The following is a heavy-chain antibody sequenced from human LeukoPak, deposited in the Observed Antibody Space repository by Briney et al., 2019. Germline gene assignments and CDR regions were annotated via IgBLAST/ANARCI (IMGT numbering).Heavy chain of an antibody. Sequence: KPGGSLRLSCAASEFTFSSYNMNWVRQAPGKGLEWVSSISSSSSYIYYADSVKGRFTISRDNAKNSLYLQMNSLRAGDTAVYYCARDPSGYDSSGYYSDYGMDVWGQGTTVTVSS. CDR3: ARDPSGYDSSGYYSDYGMDV. V-gene: IGHV3-21*01. CDR2: ISSSSSYI. CDR1: EFTFSSYN. D-gene: IGHD3-22*01. J-gene: IGHJ6*02.